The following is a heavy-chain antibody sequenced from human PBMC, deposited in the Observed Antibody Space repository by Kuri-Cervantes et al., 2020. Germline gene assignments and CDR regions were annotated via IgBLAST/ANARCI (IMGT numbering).Heavy chain of an antibody. J-gene: IGHJ6*02. D-gene: IGHD3-3*01. CDR2: IIPIFGTA. CDR3: ASVLRFLEWLGGGMDV. CDR1: GGTFSSYA. Sequence: SVKVSCKASGGTFSSYAISWLRQAAGQGLEWMGGIIPIFGTANYAQKFQGRVTITADESTSTAYMELSSLRSDDTAVYYCASVLRFLEWLGGGMDVSGQGTTVTVSS. V-gene: IGHV1-69*13.